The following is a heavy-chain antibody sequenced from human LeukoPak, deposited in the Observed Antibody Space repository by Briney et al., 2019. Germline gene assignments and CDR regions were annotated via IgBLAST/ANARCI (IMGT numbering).Heavy chain of an antibody. V-gene: IGHV4-39*07. CDR1: GGSISSSSYY. CDR3: ARLTHFNTAMVYNYFDY. J-gene: IGHJ4*02. CDR2: IYYSGST. Sequence: SETLSLTCTVSGGSISSSSYYWGWIRQPPGKGLEWIGNIYYSGSTYYNPSLKSRVTISVDTSKNQFSLKLNSVTAADTAVYYCARLTHFNTAMVYNYFDYWGQGTLVTVSS. D-gene: IGHD5-18*01.